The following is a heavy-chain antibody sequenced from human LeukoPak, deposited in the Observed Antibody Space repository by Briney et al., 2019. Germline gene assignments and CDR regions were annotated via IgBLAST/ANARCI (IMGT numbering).Heavy chain of an antibody. Sequence: GGSLRLSCAASGFTFSSYWMNWVRQASGKGLEWVGRIRSKANSYATAYAASVKGRFTISRDDSKNTAYLQMSSLKTEDTAVYYCTRQGAVAGNYYYYGMDVWGQGTTVTVSS. J-gene: IGHJ6*02. CDR1: GFTFSSYW. CDR2: IRSKANSYAT. CDR3: TRQGAVAGNYYYYGMDV. V-gene: IGHV3-73*01. D-gene: IGHD6-19*01.